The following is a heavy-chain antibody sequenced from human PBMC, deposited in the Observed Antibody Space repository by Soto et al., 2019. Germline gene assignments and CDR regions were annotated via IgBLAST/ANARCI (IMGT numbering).Heavy chain of an antibody. CDR2: INPNGGST. Sequence: QVQLVQSGAEVKKPGASVRVSCKASGYTFTNYYIDWVRQAPGQGLEWMGIINPNGGSTTYVQKFQGRVTMTRETSTSPVYMELSSLRAEDTAVYYCARAAWTIVTNRLNDVFDVWGQGTMVTVSS. D-gene: IGHD4-4*01. CDR3: ARAAWTIVTNRLNDVFDV. CDR1: GYTFTNYY. J-gene: IGHJ3*01. V-gene: IGHV1-46*03.